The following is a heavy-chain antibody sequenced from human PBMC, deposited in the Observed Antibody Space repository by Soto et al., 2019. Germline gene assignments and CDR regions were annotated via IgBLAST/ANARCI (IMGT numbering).Heavy chain of an antibody. V-gene: IGHV3-13*01. CDR2: FGSGGNT. CDR3: VRGSPQVGGLDV. CDR1: GFIFSDYD. Sequence: PGGSLRLSCVASGFIFSDYDMHWVRQRAGSGLEWVSYFGSGGNTYYADSAKGRFIISRENADNYLYLQMDSLNVGDTAVYYCVRGSPQVGGLDVWGRGTTVTVSS. J-gene: IGHJ6*02. D-gene: IGHD3-10*01.